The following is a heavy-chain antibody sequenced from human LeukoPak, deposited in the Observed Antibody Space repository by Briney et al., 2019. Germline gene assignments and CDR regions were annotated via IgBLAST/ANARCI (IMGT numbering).Heavy chain of an antibody. CDR1: GFTFGDYA. V-gene: IGHV3-49*03. J-gene: IGHJ6*03. Sequence: GGSLTLSCTASGFTFGDYAMSWFRQAPGKGLEWVGFIRSKAYGGTTEYAASVKGRFTNSRDDSKSIAYLQMNSLKTEDTAIYYCAKVGDYGGNRGSYYYFYYMDVWGKGTTVTVSS. CDR3: AKVGDYGGNRGSYYYFYYMDV. D-gene: IGHD4-23*01. CDR2: IRSKAYGGTT.